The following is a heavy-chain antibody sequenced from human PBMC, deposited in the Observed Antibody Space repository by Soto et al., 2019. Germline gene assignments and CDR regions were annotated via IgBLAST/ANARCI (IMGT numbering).Heavy chain of an antibody. CDR2: IYYSGST. CDR3: ARGYHYYDSSGYYSANWFDP. D-gene: IGHD3-22*01. J-gene: IGHJ5*02. CDR1: GGSISSGGYY. Sequence: TLSLTCTVSGGSISSGGYYWSWIRQHPGKGLEWIGYIYYSGSTYYNPSLKSRVTISVDTSKNQFSLKLSSVTAADTAVYYCARGYHYYDSSGYYSANWFDPWGQGTLVTVSS. V-gene: IGHV4-31*03.